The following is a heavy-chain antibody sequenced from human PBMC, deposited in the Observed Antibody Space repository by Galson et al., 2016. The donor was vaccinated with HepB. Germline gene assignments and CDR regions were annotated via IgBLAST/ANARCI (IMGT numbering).Heavy chain of an antibody. Sequence: SLRLSCAASGFTFATYAIQWVRQAPGKGLEWVAVISNDGNIKYYADSVKGRFTISRDNSKNTLYLQMNSLRAEDTAVYYCAREISSKGELDYWGQGTLVTVSS. D-gene: IGHD2-21*01. J-gene: IGHJ4*02. CDR2: ISNDGNIK. CDR1: GFTFATYA. CDR3: AREISSKGELDY. V-gene: IGHV3-30-3*01.